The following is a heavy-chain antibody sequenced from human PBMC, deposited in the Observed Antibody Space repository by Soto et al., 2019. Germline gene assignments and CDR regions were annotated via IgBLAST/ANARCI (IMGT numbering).Heavy chain of an antibody. V-gene: IGHV3-13*04. Sequence: EVQLVESGGGLVQPGGSLRLYCAASGFTFSSYDMHWVRQATGKGLEWVSAIGTAGDTYYPGSVKGRFTISSENAKNSLYLQMNSLRAGDTAVYYCARAAHGYYYRYSWFDPWGQGTLVTVSS. D-gene: IGHD5-12*01. CDR3: ARAAHGYYYRYSWFDP. J-gene: IGHJ5*02. CDR1: GFTFSSYD. CDR2: IGTAGDT.